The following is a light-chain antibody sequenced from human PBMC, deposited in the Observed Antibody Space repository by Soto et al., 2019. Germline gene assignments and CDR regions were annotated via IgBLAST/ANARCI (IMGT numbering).Light chain of an antibody. CDR2: SNN. CDR3: AAWDDSLNGPHYV. Sequence: QSALTPPPSESGNPGQRVTISCSGSNSNIETNTVSWFQQLPRTAPKLLLYSNNQRPSGVPDRFSGSKSGTSASLAISRLQSEDEADYYCAAWDDSLNGPHYVFGTGTKVTV. CDR1: NSNIETNT. J-gene: IGLJ1*01. V-gene: IGLV1-44*01.